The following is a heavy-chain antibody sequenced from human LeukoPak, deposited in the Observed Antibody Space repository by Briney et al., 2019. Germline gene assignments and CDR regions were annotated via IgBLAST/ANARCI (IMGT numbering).Heavy chain of an antibody. CDR2: ISSSGSTI. J-gene: IGHJ4*02. CDR1: GFTFSDYY. CDR3: AKGPFRGWYCSSTSCFGAPNYYFDY. D-gene: IGHD2-2*01. Sequence: PGGSLRLSCAASGFTFSDYYMSWIRQAPGKGLEWVSYISSSGSTIYYADSVKGRFTISRDNAKNSLYLQMNSLRAEDTAVYYCAKGPFRGWYCSSTSCFGAPNYYFDYWGQGTLVTVSS. V-gene: IGHV3-11*01.